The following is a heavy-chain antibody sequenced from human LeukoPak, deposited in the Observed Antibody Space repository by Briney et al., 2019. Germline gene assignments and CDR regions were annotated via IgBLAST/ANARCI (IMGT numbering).Heavy chain of an antibody. CDR1: GGSISSGDYY. Sequence: SQTLSLTCTVSGGSISSGDYYWSWIRQPPGKGLEWIGEINHSGSTNYNPSLKSRVTISVDTSKNQFSLKLSSVTAADTAVYYCARRRYYYGSGSSWFDPWGQGTLVTVSS. CDR3: ARRRYYYGSGSSWFDP. D-gene: IGHD3-10*01. J-gene: IGHJ5*02. V-gene: IGHV4-30-4*08. CDR2: INHSGST.